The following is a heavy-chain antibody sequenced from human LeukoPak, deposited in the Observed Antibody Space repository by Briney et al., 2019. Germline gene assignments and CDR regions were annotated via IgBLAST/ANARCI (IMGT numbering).Heavy chain of an antibody. CDR2: IYPGDSDT. CDR3: ATRYYDILTGYNRDYYFDY. CDR1: GYSFTSYW. J-gene: IGHJ4*02. D-gene: IGHD3-9*01. Sequence: GESLKISCKGSGYSFTSYWIGWVRQMPGKGLEWMGIIYPGDSDTRYSPSFQGQVTISADKSISTAYLQWSSLKTSDTAMYYCATRYYDILTGYNRDYYFDYWGQGTLVTVSS. V-gene: IGHV5-51*01.